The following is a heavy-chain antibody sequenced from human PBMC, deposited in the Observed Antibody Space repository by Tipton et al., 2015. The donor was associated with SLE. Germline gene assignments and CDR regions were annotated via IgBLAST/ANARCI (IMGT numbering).Heavy chain of an antibody. CDR2: INPEGSET. CDR1: GFTFSNYW. V-gene: IGHV3-7*01. D-gene: IGHD3-16*02. CDR3: ARGYFYSGTYHDAFDV. Sequence: PRLSCTASGFTFSNYWMSWVRQAPGRGLEWVANINPEGSETYSLDSVKGRITISRDNAKNSLCLQMNSLRDEDTAVYYCARGYFYSGTYHDAFDVWGQGTVVTGSS. J-gene: IGHJ3*01.